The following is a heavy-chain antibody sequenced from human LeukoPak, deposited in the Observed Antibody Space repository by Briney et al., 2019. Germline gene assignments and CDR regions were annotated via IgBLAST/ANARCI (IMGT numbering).Heavy chain of an antibody. CDR3: ARDFWSGHHTEE. J-gene: IGHJ4*02. Sequence: GGSLRLSCEFCGMIFSTCAMDGVRQAPGKGLEWISYISGSSSGSTSIIHYADSVQGRLTISRDNAKNSLHLQMDSLSAEDTAVYYCARDFWSGHHTEEWRQGALAIV. D-gene: IGHD3-3*01. CDR2: ISGSSSGSTSII. V-gene: IGHV3-48*04. CDR1: GMIFSTCA.